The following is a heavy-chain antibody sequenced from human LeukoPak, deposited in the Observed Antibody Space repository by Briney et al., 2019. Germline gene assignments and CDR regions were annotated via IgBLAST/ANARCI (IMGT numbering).Heavy chain of an antibody. J-gene: IGHJ4*02. D-gene: IGHD3-16*01. CDR2: IIAYNGNT. CDR1: GYTFTSYG. V-gene: IGHV1-18*01. Sequence: VASVKVPCKASGYTFTSYGCSWLRQPPGQGLEWRGGIIAYNGNTNYAQKLQGRVTMTTDTSTSTASMELRSLSSDDTAVYYCARGMGGMADYYFDYWGQGTLVTVSS. CDR3: ARGMGGMADYYFDY.